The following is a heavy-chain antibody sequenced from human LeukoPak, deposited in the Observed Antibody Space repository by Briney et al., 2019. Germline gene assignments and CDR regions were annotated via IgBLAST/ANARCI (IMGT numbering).Heavy chain of an antibody. CDR3: ASSYSTKTNWYDP. CDR1: GGSISSDNYY. D-gene: IGHD3-10*01. CDR2: VYYSGST. J-gene: IGHJ5*02. Sequence: SETLSLTCTVSGGSISSDNYYWGWIRQPPGKGLEWIGSVYYSGSTYYNPSLKSRVTISGDTSKNQFSLKLSSVTAADTAVYYCASSYSTKTNWYDPWGQGTLVTVSS. V-gene: IGHV4-39*07.